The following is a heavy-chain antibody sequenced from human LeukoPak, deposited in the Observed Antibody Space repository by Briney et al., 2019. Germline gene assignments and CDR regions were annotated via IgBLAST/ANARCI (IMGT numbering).Heavy chain of an antibody. CDR3: ARDQTRYCSSTSCYKGAFDI. D-gene: IGHD2-2*02. V-gene: IGHV4-39*07. J-gene: IGHJ3*02. CDR2: IFYSGTT. Sequence: SETLSLTCTVSGGSISTSSYYWGWIRQPPGKGLEWIGSIFYSGTTYYNPSLKSRVTVSLDTSKNQFSLKLSSVTAADTAVYYCARDQTRYCSSTSCYKGAFDIWGQGTMVTVSS. CDR1: GGSISTSSYY.